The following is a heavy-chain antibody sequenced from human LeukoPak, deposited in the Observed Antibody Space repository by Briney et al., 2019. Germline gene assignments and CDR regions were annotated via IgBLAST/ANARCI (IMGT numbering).Heavy chain of an antibody. J-gene: IGHJ4*02. CDR3: AKVVGAPGGY. D-gene: IGHD1-26*01. CDR2: ISGSGSNT. V-gene: IGHV3-23*01. CDR1: GFTFSSYA. Sequence: GGSLRLSCAASGFTFSSYAMSWVRQAPGKGLEWVSAISGSGSNTNYADSVRGRFTISRDNSKNTLYLQMNSLRADDTAVYYCAKVVGAPGGYWGQGTQVTVSS.